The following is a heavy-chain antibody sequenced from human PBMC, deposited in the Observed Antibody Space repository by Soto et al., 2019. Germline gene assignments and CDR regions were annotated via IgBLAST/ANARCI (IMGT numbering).Heavy chain of an antibody. Sequence: GGSLRLSCTASGFTFGYYAMIWVRQAPGKGLEWVGFIRSKAYGGTTEYAASVKGRFTISRDDSKSIAYLQMNSLKTEDTAVYYCTHSGYDSRGYQNAYYYYGMDVWGQGTTVTVSS. CDR3: THSGYDSRGYQNAYYYYGMDV. D-gene: IGHD5-12*01. V-gene: IGHV3-49*04. CDR1: GFTFGYYA. CDR2: IRSKAYGGTT. J-gene: IGHJ6*02.